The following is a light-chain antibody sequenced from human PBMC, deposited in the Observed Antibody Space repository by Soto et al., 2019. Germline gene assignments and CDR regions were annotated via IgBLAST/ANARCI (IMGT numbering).Light chain of an antibody. CDR3: CSYAGSSTFV. J-gene: IGLJ1*01. CDR2: EGS. V-gene: IGLV2-23*03. CDR1: SSDVGSYNL. Sequence: QSVLTQPASVSGSPGQWITISCTGTSSDVGSYNLVSWYQQHPGKAPKLMIYEGSKRPSGVSNRFSGSKSGNTASLTISGLQAEDEADYYCCSYAGSSTFVFGTGTKVTVL.